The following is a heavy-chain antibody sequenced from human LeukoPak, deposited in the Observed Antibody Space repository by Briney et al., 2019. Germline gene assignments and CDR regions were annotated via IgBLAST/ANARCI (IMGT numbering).Heavy chain of an antibody. V-gene: IGHV3-7*01. CDR1: GFTFSRYW. CDR3: ARVASSGWRLDAFDI. Sequence: GGSLRLSCAASGFTFSRYWMSWVRQAPGKGLEWVANIKQDGSEKYYVDSVKGRFTISRDNAKNSLYLQMNSLRAEDTAVYYCARVASSGWRLDAFDIWGQGTMVTVSS. J-gene: IGHJ3*02. CDR2: IKQDGSEK. D-gene: IGHD6-19*01.